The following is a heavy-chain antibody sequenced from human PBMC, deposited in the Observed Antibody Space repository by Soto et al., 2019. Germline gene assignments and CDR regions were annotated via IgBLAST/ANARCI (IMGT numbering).Heavy chain of an antibody. CDR2: INHSGST. V-gene: IGHV4-34*01. Sequence: SETLSLTCAVYGGSFSGYYWSWIRQPPGKGLEWIGEINHSGSTNYNPSLKSRVTISVDTSKNQFSLKLSSVTAADTAVYYCANIAGYSSGWYGGGDAFDIWGQGTMVTVSS. D-gene: IGHD6-19*01. J-gene: IGHJ3*02. CDR3: ANIAGYSSGWYGGGDAFDI. CDR1: GGSFSGYY.